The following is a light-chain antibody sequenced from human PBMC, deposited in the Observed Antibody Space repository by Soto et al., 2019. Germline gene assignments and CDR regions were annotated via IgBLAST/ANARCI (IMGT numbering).Light chain of an antibody. CDR3: TSYAGSNIWV. V-gene: IGLV2-8*01. J-gene: IGLJ3*02. Sequence: QSALTQPPSASGSPGQSVTISCTGTSSDVGAYHYVSWYQQYPGKAPKLMIYEVNKRPSVPERFTGSKSGKTASLTVAGLQPEDEADYHCTSYAGSNIWVFGGGTKVTVL. CDR1: SSDVGAYHY. CDR2: EVN.